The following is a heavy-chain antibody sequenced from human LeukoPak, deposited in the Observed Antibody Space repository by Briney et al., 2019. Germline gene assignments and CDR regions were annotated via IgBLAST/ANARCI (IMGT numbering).Heavy chain of an antibody. CDR3: ARAPATYYDYVWGSYGDPSFDY. CDR2: ISWSGTTI. J-gene: IGHJ4*02. V-gene: IGHV3-9*01. Sequence: GGSLRLSCAASGFTFDDYAMHWVRQAPGKGLEWVSGISWSGTTIAYADSVRGRFTISRDNAKNSLYLQMNSLRAEDTAVYYCARAPATYYDYVWGSYGDPSFDYWGQGTLVTVSS. CDR1: GFTFDDYA. D-gene: IGHD3-16*01.